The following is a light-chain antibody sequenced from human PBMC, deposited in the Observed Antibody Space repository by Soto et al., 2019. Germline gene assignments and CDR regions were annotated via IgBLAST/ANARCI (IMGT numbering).Light chain of an antibody. CDR1: SSDVGGYNY. J-gene: IGLJ2*01. V-gene: IGLV2-14*01. Sequence: QSALTQPASVSGSPGQSITISCTGTSSDVGGYNYVSWYQQHPGKVPKLMIYEVSNRPSGVSNRFSGSKSGNTASLTISGLQAEDEADYYCSSYTSSSTVAFGGGTQVTVL. CDR3: SSYTSSSTVA. CDR2: EVS.